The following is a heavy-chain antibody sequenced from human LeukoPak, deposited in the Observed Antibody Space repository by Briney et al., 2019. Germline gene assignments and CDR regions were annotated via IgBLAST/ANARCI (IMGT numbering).Heavy chain of an antibody. J-gene: IGHJ4*02. Sequence: SVKVSCKASGCTFSSYAISWLQQAPGKGLEWMGVIIHIFCTAYYAQKFQGRVTITTDESTSTACMELSSLRYEDTAVYYCLLWFGEFQPDYWGQGTLVTVSS. V-gene: IGHV1-69*05. CDR3: LLWFGEFQPDY. D-gene: IGHD3-10*01. CDR2: IIHIFCTA. CDR1: GCTFSSYA.